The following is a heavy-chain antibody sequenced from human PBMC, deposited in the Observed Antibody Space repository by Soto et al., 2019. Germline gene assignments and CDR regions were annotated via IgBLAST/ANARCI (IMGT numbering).Heavy chain of an antibody. D-gene: IGHD3-9*01. V-gene: IGHV1-2*02. J-gene: IGHJ4*02. Sequence: KVSCKASGYSFIDYYMHWVRQAPGQGFEWMGRISPKSGGTNYAQKFEGRVTMTWDTSLNTAYMELSSLISEDTAVCYCARPPGYISDWYYFDLWGQGTLVTVSS. CDR3: ARPPGYISDWYYFDL. CDR2: ISPKSGGT. CDR1: GYSFIDYY.